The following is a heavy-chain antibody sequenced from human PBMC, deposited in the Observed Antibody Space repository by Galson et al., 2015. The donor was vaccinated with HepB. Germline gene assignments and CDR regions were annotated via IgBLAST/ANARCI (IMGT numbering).Heavy chain of an antibody. Sequence: SLRLSCAASGFTFSSYAMHWVRQAPGKGLEWVAVISYDGSNKYYADSVKGRFTISRDNSKNTLYLQMNSLRAEDTAVYYCARDPMAYCSGGSCYSGYFDLWGRGTLVTVSS. CDR2: ISYDGSNK. J-gene: IGHJ2*01. CDR1: GFTFSSYA. V-gene: IGHV3-30-3*01. CDR3: ARDPMAYCSGGSCYSGYFDL. D-gene: IGHD2-15*01.